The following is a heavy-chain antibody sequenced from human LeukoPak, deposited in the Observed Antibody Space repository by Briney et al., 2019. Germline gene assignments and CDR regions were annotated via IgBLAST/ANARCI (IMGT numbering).Heavy chain of an antibody. V-gene: IGHV3-66*01. J-gene: IGHJ3*02. CDR1: GFTVSSYY. Sequence: GGCLRLSCAPFGFTVSSYYTGWVRHAPGKGLEWVSVIHSGGSTYYADSVKGRFTISRDNSKSTLYLQMNSLRAEGTAVYYCARDRGCVDCYPPASYAFNIWGQETMVTVSS. D-gene: IGHD2-21*02. CDR2: IHSGGST. CDR3: ARDRGCVDCYPPASYAFNI.